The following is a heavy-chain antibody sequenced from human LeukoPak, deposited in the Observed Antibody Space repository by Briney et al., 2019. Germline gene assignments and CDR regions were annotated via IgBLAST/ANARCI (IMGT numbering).Heavy chain of an antibody. V-gene: IGHV3-23*01. CDR1: GFTFSNYA. J-gene: IGHJ4*02. Sequence: GGSLRLSCAASGFTFSNYAMTWVRQAPGKGLEWVSDVTGSGGNTYYADSVKGRFTISRDNSKNTLYLQMNSLRAEDTAVYYCAELGYYDSRSPFDYWGQGTLVTVSS. D-gene: IGHD3-22*01. CDR3: AELGYYDSRSPFDY. CDR2: VTGSGGNT.